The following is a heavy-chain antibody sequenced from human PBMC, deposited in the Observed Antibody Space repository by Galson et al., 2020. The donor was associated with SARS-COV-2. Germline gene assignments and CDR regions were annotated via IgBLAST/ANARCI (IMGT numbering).Heavy chain of an antibody. CDR1: GGSFSGYS. J-gene: IGHJ6*03. CDR3: TRGRQGVVPSPVLGLGPFYSYYYMDV. CDR2: VKFGGDT. Sequence: SQTLSLTCAVYGGSFSGYSWMWIRQAPGKGLEWIGEVKFGGDTNYNPSLRGRVTLSVDSSKNQFSLKLRSVSAADTALYFCTRGRQGVVPSPVLGLGPFYSYYYMDVWAKGTSVTVSS. V-gene: IGHV4-34*01. D-gene: IGHD2-2*01.